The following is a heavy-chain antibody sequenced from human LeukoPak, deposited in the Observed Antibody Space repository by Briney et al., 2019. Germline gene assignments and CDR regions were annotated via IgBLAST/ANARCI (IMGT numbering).Heavy chain of an antibody. J-gene: IGHJ3*02. CDR3: ARQSDYYDEKGPFDI. CDR2: IYPGDSDT. D-gene: IGHD3-22*01. CDR1: GYSFTSYW. V-gene: IGHV5-51*01. Sequence: GESLKISCKGSGYSFTSYWIGWVRQMPGKGLEWMGIIYPGDSDTRYSPSFQGQVTISADKSISTAYLQWSSLKASDTAMYYCARQSDYYDEKGPFDIWGQGTMVTVSS.